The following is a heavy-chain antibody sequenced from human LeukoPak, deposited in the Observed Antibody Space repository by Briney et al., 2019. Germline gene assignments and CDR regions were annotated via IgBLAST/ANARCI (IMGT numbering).Heavy chain of an antibody. CDR2: IKPDGSET. D-gene: IGHD3-3*01. CDR3: ARDRSISGVVTIDF. Sequence: GGSLRLSCAASGFTFSKSWMTWVRQAPGKGLEWVANIKPDGSETYYVDSVMGRFTIPRDNAKNSVYLQMNSLRAEDTAAYYCARDRSISGVVTIDFWGQGTLVTVSS. CDR1: GFTFSKSW. J-gene: IGHJ4*02. V-gene: IGHV3-7*01.